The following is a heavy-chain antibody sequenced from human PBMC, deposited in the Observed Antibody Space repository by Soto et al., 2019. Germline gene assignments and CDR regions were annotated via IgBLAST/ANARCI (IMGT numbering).Heavy chain of an antibody. J-gene: IGHJ6*02. CDR1: GFTFSSYS. D-gene: IGHD2-21*01. CDR2: ISSSSSTI. Sequence: PGGSLRLSCAASGFTFSSYSMNWVRQAPGKGLEWVSYISSSSSTIYYADSVKGRFTISRDNAKNSLYLQMNSLRDEDTAVYYCAREGGGVIPSSYYYGMDVWGQGTTVTVSS. CDR3: AREGGGVIPSSYYYGMDV. V-gene: IGHV3-48*02.